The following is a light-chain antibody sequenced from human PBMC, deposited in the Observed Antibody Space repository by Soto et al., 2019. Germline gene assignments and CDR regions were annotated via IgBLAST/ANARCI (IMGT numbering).Light chain of an antibody. J-gene: IGLJ1*01. CDR3: CSYAGSSTWV. CDR2: EVV. CDR1: KNDIGVYDF. Sequence: QSALTQPPSASGSPGQSVTISCTGTKNDIGVYDFVSWYQHHPGKAPRLIIYEVVQRPSGVPDRFSGSKSGNTASLTVSGLQAADEADYYCCSYAGSSTWVFGTGTKVTVL. V-gene: IGLV2-8*01.